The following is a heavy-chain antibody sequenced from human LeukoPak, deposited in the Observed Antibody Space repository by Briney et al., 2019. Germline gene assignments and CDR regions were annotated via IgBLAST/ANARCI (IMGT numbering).Heavy chain of an antibody. J-gene: IGHJ6*02. CDR3: VKDPGAYYDILTGYYYGMDV. CDR1: GFTFSSYA. V-gene: IGHV3-64D*06. CDR2: ISSNGVST. Sequence: PGGSLRLSCSASGFTFSSYAMHWVRQAPGKGLEYVSAISSNGVSTYYADSVKGRFTIFRDNSKNTLYLQMSSLRAEDTALYYCVKDPGAYYDILTGYYYGMDVWGQGTTVTVSS. D-gene: IGHD3-9*01.